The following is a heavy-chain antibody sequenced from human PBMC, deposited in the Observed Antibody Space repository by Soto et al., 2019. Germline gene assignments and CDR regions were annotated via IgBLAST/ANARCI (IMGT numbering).Heavy chain of an antibody. D-gene: IGHD3-10*01. J-gene: IGHJ4*02. Sequence: AASVKVSCKASGYTFTDYYIHWVRQAPGQGLEWLGWINPNSGATAYARTFQGRVTLTRDTSISTAYMDLGGLNSDDTAVFYCATGPEGPLDYWGQGTLVTVSS. V-gene: IGHV1-2*02. CDR1: GYTFTDYY. CDR2: INPNSGAT. CDR3: ATGPEGPLDY.